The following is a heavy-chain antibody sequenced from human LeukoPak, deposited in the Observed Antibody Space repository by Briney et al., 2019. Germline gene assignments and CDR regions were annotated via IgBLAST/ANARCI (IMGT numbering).Heavy chain of an antibody. CDR3: ANKGGGLDAQGFHI. CDR1: GFTSSAYW. D-gene: IGHD3/OR15-3a*01. Sequence: GGSLRLSCAASGFTSSAYWMMWVRQPPEKGLEWVAIINQGGSAKYYVDSVKGRFTISRNNAKNSLYVQMNNLRVEDTAVYYCANKGGGLDAQGFHIWGLGTMVTVSS. J-gene: IGHJ3*02. V-gene: IGHV3-7*01. CDR2: INQGGSAK.